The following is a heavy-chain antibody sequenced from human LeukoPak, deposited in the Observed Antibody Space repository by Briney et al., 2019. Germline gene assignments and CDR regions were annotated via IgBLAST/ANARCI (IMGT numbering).Heavy chain of an antibody. J-gene: IGHJ4*02. D-gene: IGHD2-2*01. CDR1: GYTLTELS. V-gene: IGHV1-24*01. Sequence: ASVKVSCKVSGYTLTELSMHWVRQAPGKGLEWMGGFDPEDGETIYAQKFQGRVTITRNTSISTAYMELSSLRSEDTAVYYCARGYCSSTSCGYYGYWGQGTLVTVSS. CDR2: FDPEDGET. CDR3: ARGYCSSTSCGYYGY.